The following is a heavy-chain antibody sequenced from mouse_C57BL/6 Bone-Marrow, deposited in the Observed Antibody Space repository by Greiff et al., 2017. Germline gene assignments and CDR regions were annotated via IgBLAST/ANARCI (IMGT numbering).Heavy chain of an antibody. CDR1: GYTFTSYW. D-gene: IGHD1-1*01. J-gene: IGHJ2*01. Sequence: VQLQQPGAELVRPGSSVKLSCKASGYTFTSYWMHWVKQRPIQGLEWIGNIDPSDSETHYNQKFKDKATLTEDKSSSTAYMQLSSLTSEDSAVYYCARSTTVVSTHRSSYVDYRGQGTTLTVSS. CDR3: ARSTTVVSTHRSSYVDY. V-gene: IGHV1-52*01. CDR2: IDPSDSET.